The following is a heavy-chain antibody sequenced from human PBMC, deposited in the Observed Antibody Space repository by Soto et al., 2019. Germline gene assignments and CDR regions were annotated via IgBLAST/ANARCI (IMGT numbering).Heavy chain of an antibody. D-gene: IGHD5-18*01. Sequence: SETLSLTCAVYGGSFSGYYWSWIRQPPGKGLEWIGEINHSGSTNYNPSLKSRVTISVDTSKNQFSLKLSSVTAADTAVYYCARLSGYSYGSTGTYYYYYGMDVWGQGTTVTVSS. J-gene: IGHJ6*02. CDR2: INHSGST. V-gene: IGHV4-34*01. CDR1: GGSFSGYY. CDR3: ARLSGYSYGSTGTYYYYYGMDV.